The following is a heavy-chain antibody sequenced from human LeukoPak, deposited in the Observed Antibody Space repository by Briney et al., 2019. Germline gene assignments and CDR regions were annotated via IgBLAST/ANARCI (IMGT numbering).Heavy chain of an antibody. CDR3: AKGDTTWELPHDY. CDR1: GFTFSSYW. D-gene: IGHD1-26*01. V-gene: IGHV3-7*01. J-gene: IGHJ4*02. Sequence: GGSLRLSRAASGFTFSSYWMSWVRQAPGKGLAWVANIKQDGSEKYYVDSVKGRFTISRDNAKNSLYLQMNSLRAEDTAVYYCAKGDTTWELPHDYWGQGTLVTVSS. CDR2: IKQDGSEK.